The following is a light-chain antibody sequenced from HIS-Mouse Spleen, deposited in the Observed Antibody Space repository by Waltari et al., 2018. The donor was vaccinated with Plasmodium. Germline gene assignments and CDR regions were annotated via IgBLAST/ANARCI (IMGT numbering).Light chain of an antibody. CDR3: CLYTSSSTWV. Sequence: QSALTQPASVSGSPGQSITISCTGTSSDVGSYNLVSWYQQHPGKAPRLMIYEGSKRPSGVSNRFSGSKSGNTASLTISGLQAEDEADYYCCLYTSSSTWVFGGGTKLTVL. V-gene: IGLV2-14*02. CDR1: SSDVGSYNL. CDR2: EGS. J-gene: IGLJ3*02.